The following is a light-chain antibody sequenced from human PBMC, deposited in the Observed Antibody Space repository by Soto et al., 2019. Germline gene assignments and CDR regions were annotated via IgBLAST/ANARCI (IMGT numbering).Light chain of an antibody. Sequence: DIHMTQSPSSLSASVGDRVTITCRASQEISNYLAWYQQRPGKVPKLLLYAASTLHSGVPSRFSGSGSGTDFTLTIGSLQPEDVATYYCQKYDSAPLTFGGGTKVEIK. CDR2: AAS. V-gene: IGKV1-27*01. J-gene: IGKJ4*01. CDR3: QKYDSAPLT. CDR1: QEISNY.